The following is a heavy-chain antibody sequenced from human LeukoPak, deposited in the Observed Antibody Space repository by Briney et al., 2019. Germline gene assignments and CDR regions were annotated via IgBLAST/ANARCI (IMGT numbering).Heavy chain of an antibody. J-gene: IGHJ6*03. Sequence: SETLSLTCAVYGGSFSGYYWSWIRQPPGKGLEWIGEINHSGSTNYNPSLKSRVTISVDTSKNQFSLKLSSVTAADTAVYYCAREVLRGSYYYYYMDVWGKGTTVTVSS. CDR3: AREVLRGSYYYYYMDV. D-gene: IGHD2-8*02. CDR1: GGSFSGYY. V-gene: IGHV4-34*01. CDR2: INHSGST.